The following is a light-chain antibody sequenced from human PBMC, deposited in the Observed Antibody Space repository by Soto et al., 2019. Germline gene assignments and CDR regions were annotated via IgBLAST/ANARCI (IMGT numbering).Light chain of an antibody. V-gene: IGLV2-11*01. CDR2: DVS. CDR1: NSDVGGYNY. J-gene: IGLJ1*01. Sequence: QSALTQPASVSGSPGQSITISCTGTNSDVGGYNYVCWYQQQPGKAPKLIIYDVSKRPSGVPDRFSGSKSGNTASLTISGLQAEDEADYYCCSYAGSYKGYVFGTGTKLTVL. CDR3: CSYAGSYKGYV.